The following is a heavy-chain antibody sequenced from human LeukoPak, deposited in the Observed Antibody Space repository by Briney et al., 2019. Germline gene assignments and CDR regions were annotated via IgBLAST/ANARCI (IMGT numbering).Heavy chain of an antibody. CDR2: INVNRGGR. D-gene: IGHD2-2*01. CDR3: ARRYCSSTSCYYFDY. CDR1: GYTFTDYY. V-gene: IGHV1-2*02. J-gene: IGHJ4*02. Sequence: ASVKVSCKASGYTFTDYYMHWVRQAPGQGLEWMGWINVNRGGRNYDQRIQGRVTMTRDTSITTAYMELSRLKSDDTAVYYCARRYCSSTSCYYFDYWGQGTLVTVSS.